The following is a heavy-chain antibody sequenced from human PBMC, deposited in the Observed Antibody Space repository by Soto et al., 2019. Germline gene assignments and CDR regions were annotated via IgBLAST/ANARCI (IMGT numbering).Heavy chain of an antibody. Sequence: GESLKISCTASGFTFGDYAMSWVRQAPGKGLEWVGFIRSKAYGGTTEYAASVKGRFTISRDDSKSIAYLQMNSLKTEDTAVYYCTRDGKVIVGATNYYGMDVWGQGTTVTVSS. V-gene: IGHV3-49*04. CDR2: IRSKAYGGTT. J-gene: IGHJ6*02. CDR1: GFTFGDYA. CDR3: TRDGKVIVGATNYYGMDV. D-gene: IGHD1-26*01.